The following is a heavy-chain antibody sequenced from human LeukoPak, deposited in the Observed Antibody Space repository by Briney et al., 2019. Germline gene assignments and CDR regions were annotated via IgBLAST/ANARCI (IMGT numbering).Heavy chain of an antibody. J-gene: IGHJ3*02. CDR3: ARARYSGYDGALDI. CDR1: GGSISGYF. CDR2: IYSSGST. V-gene: IGHV4-4*07. Sequence: PSETLSLTCTVSGGSISGYFWSWIRQPAGKALEWIGRIYSSGSTTHNPSLKGRITMSLDTSKNHFSLKLSSVTAADTAMYYCARARYSGYDGALDIWGQGTMATVSS. D-gene: IGHD5-12*01.